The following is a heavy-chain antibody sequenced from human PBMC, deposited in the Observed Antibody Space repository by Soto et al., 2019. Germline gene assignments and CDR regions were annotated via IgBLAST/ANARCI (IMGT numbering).Heavy chain of an antibody. CDR1: GFTFGDYA. D-gene: IGHD6-19*01. CDR3: AKSHTTSGWYVTTDY. V-gene: IGHV3-9*01. Sequence: LRLSFAASGFTFGDYAIQWVRQAPGKGLEWVSAISWNSGSIDYADSVKGRFTISRDNAKNSLYLQMNSLRAEDTALYYCAKSHTTSGWYVTTDYWGQGTRVTVSS. J-gene: IGHJ4*02. CDR2: ISWNSGSI.